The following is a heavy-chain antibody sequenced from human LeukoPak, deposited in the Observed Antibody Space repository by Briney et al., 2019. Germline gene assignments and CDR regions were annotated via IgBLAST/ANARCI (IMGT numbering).Heavy chain of an antibody. D-gene: IGHD3-22*01. CDR2: IYYSGST. CDR1: GGSISSYY. Sequence: SETLSLTCTVSGGSISSYYWSWLRQPPGKGLEWIGYIYYSGSTNYNPSLKSRVTISLDTSKNQFSLQLTSVTAADTAVYYCASTYYYGSSGDRFDYWGQGTLVTVSS. CDR3: ASTYYYGSSGDRFDY. V-gene: IGHV4-59*01. J-gene: IGHJ4*02.